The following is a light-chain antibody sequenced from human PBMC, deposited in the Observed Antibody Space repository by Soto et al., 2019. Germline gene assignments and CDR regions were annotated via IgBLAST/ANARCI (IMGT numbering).Light chain of an antibody. J-gene: IGLJ2*01. Sequence: QSALTQPASVSGSPGQSITISCTGTSSDVGSYNLVSWYQQHPGKAPKLMIYEGSKRPSGISDRFSGSKSGNTASLTISGLQAEDDDDYYCSSYAGSSTYVVFGGGTKLTVL. CDR2: EGS. CDR3: SSYAGSSTYVV. V-gene: IGLV2-23*01. CDR1: SSDVGSYNL.